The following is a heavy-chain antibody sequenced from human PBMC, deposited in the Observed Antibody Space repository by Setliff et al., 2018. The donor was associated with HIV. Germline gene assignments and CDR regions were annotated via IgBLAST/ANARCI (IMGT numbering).Heavy chain of an antibody. V-gene: IGHV1-69*13. CDR2: IIPIFGKA. D-gene: IGHD3-10*01. CDR3: ANLVIIKSYFDS. J-gene: IGHJ4*02. CDR1: GGTFSSYA. Sequence: GASVKVSCKASGGTFSSYAINWVRQAPGQGLEWMGGIIPIFGKANYAQKFQGRVTITADESTNTAYMEMSSLRSEDTAVYYCANLVIIKSYFDSWGQGTLVTVSS.